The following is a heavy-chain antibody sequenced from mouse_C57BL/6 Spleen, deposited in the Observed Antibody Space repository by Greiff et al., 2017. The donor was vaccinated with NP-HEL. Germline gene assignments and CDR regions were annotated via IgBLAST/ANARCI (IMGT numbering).Heavy chain of an antibody. CDR2: IWSGGST. J-gene: IGHJ4*01. CDR3: ARVDLPTLYYYAMDY. V-gene: IGHV2-2*01. Sequence: QVHVKQSGPGLVQPSQSLSITCTVSGFSLTSYGVHWVRQSPGKGLEWLGVIWSGGSTDYNAAFISRLSISKDNSKSQVFFKMNSLQADDTAIYYCARVDLPTLYYYAMDYWGQGTSVTVSS. CDR1: GFSLTSYG. D-gene: IGHD5-5*01.